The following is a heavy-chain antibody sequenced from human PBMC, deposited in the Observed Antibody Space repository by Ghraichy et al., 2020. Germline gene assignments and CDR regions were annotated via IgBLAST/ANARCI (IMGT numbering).Heavy chain of an antibody. V-gene: IGHV4-31*03. CDR3: ARVVFGFLEWGV. CDR1: GGSISSGGYY. J-gene: IGHJ6*02. CDR2: IYYSGST. D-gene: IGHD3-3*01. Sequence: SETLSLTCTVSGGSISSGGYYWSWIRQHPGKGLEWIGYIYYSGSTYYNPSLKSRVTISVDTSKNQFSLKLSPVTAADTAVYYCARVVFGFLEWGVWGQGTMVTVSS.